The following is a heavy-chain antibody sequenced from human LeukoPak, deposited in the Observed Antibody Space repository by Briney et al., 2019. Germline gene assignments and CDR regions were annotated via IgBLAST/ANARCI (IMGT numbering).Heavy chain of an antibody. CDR1: GLTFGSFA. D-gene: IGHD6-13*01. Sequence: GGSLRLSCAASGLTFGSFAMSWVRQAPGKGPEWVSTFSRSGPDTYYADSVKGRFTIFRDNSKNTLYLQMNSLRAEDTAVYYCAKGSLGSWYYFDYWGQGTLVTVSS. CDR3: AKGSLGSWYYFDY. V-gene: IGHV3-23*01. J-gene: IGHJ4*02. CDR2: FSRSGPDT.